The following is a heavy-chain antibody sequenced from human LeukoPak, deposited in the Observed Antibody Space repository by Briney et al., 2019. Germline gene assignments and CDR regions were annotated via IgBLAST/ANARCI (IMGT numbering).Heavy chain of an antibody. Sequence: ASVKVSCKVSGYTLTELSMHWVRQAPGKGLEWMGGFDPEDGETIYAQKFQGRVTMTEDTSTDTAYMELSSLRSEDTAVYYCASRTHPITYCGGDCYDNWFDPWGQGTLVTVSS. CDR2: FDPEDGET. CDR3: ASRTHPITYCGGDCYDNWFDP. V-gene: IGHV1-24*01. J-gene: IGHJ5*02. CDR1: GYTLTELS. D-gene: IGHD2-21*01.